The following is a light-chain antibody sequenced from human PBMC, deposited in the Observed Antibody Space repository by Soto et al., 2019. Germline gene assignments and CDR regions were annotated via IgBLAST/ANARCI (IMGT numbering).Light chain of an antibody. CDR1: QSVSSN. Sequence: EIVMTQSPATLSVSPGERATLSCRASQSVSSNLAWYRQKPGQAPRLLIYGASTRATGIPARFSGSGSGTEFTLTISSLQSEDFAVYYCQLYNNWPPLTFGGGTKVEIK. J-gene: IGKJ4*01. V-gene: IGKV3-15*01. CDR2: GAS. CDR3: QLYNNWPPLT.